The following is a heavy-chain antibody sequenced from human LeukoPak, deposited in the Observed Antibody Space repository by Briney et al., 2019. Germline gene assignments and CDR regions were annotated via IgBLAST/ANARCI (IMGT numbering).Heavy chain of an antibody. D-gene: IGHD6-19*01. CDR1: GGSISSSSYY. J-gene: IGHJ5*02. V-gene: IGHV4-39*07. Sequence: TSETLSLTCTVSGGSISSSSYYWGWIRQPPGKGLEWIGSIYYSGSTYYNPSLKSRVTISVDTSKNQFSLKLSSVTAADTAVYYCARAYSSGWYNWFDPWGQGTLVTVSS. CDR3: ARAYSSGWYNWFDP. CDR2: IYYSGST.